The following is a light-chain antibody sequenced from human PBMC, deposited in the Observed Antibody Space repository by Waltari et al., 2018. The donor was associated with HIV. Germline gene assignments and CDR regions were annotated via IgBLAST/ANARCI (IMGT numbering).Light chain of an antibody. CDR3: SSYTSSSTSHV. Sequence: QSALTQPASVSGSPGQSITISCTGTSSDVGGYNYVSWYQQHPGKAPKLMIYEVSNRPSGVSKRFSGSKSGNTASLTISGLQAEDDADYYCSSYTSSSTSHVFGTGTKVTVL. J-gene: IGLJ1*01. CDR1: SSDVGGYNY. CDR2: EVS. V-gene: IGLV2-14*01.